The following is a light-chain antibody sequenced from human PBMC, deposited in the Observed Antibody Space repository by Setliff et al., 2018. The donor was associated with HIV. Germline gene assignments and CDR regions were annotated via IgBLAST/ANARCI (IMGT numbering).Light chain of an antibody. V-gene: IGLV2-18*02. Sequence: SVLTQPPSVSGSPGQPVTISCTGTSSDVGSYNRVSWYQQPPGTAPKLMIYEVNNRPSGVPDRFSGSKSGNTASLTISGLQAEDEADYYCSSYTSISTYVFGTGTKVTVL. CDR3: SSYTSISTYV. J-gene: IGLJ1*01. CDR1: SSDVGSYNR. CDR2: EVN.